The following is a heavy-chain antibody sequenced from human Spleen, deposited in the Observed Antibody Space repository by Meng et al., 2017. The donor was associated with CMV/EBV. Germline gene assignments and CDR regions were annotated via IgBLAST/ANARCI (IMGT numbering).Heavy chain of an antibody. CDR2: ISSTSRYI. V-gene: IGHV3-21*01. CDR1: GFTFSDYG. CDR3: ARVGSSWSNDY. D-gene: IGHD6-13*01. Sequence: GESLKISCVTSGFTFSDYGMHWVRQAPGKGLEWVSSISSTSRYIYYADSVKGRFTISRDNAKNSLCLQMNSLRAEDTAVYYCARVGSSWSNDYWGQGTLVTVSS. J-gene: IGHJ4*02.